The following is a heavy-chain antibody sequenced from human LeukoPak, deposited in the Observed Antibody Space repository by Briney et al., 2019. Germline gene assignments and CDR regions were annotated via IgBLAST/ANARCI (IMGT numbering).Heavy chain of an antibody. V-gene: IGHV4-39*01. J-gene: IGHJ6*01. CDR3: ARQGTLTSTHYYYYGMDV. Sequence: SETLFLSFTVSGGCIISRLYYWGSSRQPPVNGLDWIWRSYYSVSTDYNPSLNSRVSIAVDTTKNHFSQTLSSVTAADTAVYYCARQGTLTSTHYYYYGMDVWGQGTTVTVSS. CDR2: SYYSVST. D-gene: IGHD4-17*01. CDR1: GGCIISRLYY.